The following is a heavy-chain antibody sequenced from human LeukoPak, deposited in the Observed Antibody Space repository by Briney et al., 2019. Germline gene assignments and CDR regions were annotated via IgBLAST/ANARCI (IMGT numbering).Heavy chain of an antibody. CDR2: IYTSGST. CDR1: GVTISSKC. CDR3: GRDADGGNGLYGGFDH. Sequence: NPSERRSPTCTASGVTISSKCWSWIRQPAGKGLEWIGRIYTSGSTNYNPSLKSRVTMSVDTSKNQFSLKLSSVPAADTAAYYCGRDADGGNGLYGGFDHCGQAWLVTVSS. V-gene: IGHV4-4*07. J-gene: IGHJ4*02. D-gene: IGHD2-8*01.